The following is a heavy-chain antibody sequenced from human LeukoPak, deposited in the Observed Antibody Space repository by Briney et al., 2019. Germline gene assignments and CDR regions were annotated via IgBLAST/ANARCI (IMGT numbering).Heavy chain of an antibody. CDR1: GFTFYSSG. CDR2: IWYYRRYK. CDR3: TKAKDCSGISCYNRGVSSY. J-gene: IGHJ4*02. Sequence: GGSLRLSCAVSGFTFYSSGMHCVPEAPGKGLEWVTFIWYYRRYKSYTDSVKGRFTISRDNSKNTLSLQMNSLRPEDTVVYYCTKAKDCSGISCYNRGVSSYWGQGTQVTVSS. V-gene: IGHV3-30*02. D-gene: IGHD2-2*01.